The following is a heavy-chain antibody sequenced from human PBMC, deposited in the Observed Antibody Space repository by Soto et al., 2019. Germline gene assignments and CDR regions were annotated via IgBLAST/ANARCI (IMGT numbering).Heavy chain of an antibody. CDR2: IHHSGST. J-gene: IGHJ4*02. Sequence: QVQMQESGPGLVRPSGTVSLICAVSGVSISSDNWWSWVRQPPGKALEWIGEIHHSGSTNYNPSLKSRVTMSVVPSKDLFSLTLNSVTAADTAFYYCARDQGSHPGDWGQGTLVSVSS. D-gene: IGHD6-13*01. CDR1: GVSISSDNW. CDR3: ARDQGSHPGD. V-gene: IGHV4-4*02.